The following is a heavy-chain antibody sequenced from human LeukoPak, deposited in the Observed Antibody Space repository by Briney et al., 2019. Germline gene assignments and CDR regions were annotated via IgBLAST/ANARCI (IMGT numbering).Heavy chain of an antibody. V-gene: IGHV3-23*01. J-gene: IGHJ3*02. CDR1: GFTFSSYA. Sequence: GGSLRPSCAASGFTFSSYAMSWVRQAPGKGLEWVSAISGSGGSTYYADSVKGQFTISRDNSKNTLYLQMNSLRAEDTAVYYCARARSSWYDPDAFDIWGQGTMVTVSS. D-gene: IGHD6-13*01. CDR3: ARARSSWYDPDAFDI. CDR2: ISGSGGST.